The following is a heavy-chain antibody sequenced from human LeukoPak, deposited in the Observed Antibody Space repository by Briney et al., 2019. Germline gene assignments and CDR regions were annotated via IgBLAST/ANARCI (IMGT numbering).Heavy chain of an antibody. J-gene: IGHJ6*04. Sequence: GGSLRLSCAASGFIFSSYEMNWVRQAPGKVLEWVSYISSSGSTIYYADSVKGRFTISRDNAKNSLYLQMNSLRAEDTAVYYCAELGITMIGGVWGKGTTVTISS. D-gene: IGHD3-10*02. CDR3: AELGITMIGGV. CDR1: GFIFSSYE. CDR2: ISSSGSTI. V-gene: IGHV3-48*03.